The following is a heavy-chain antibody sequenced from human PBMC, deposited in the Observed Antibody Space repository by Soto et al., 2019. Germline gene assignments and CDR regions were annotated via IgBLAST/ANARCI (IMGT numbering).Heavy chain of an antibody. D-gene: IGHD1-26*01. Sequence: EVQLVESGGGLVQPGGSLRLSCAASGFTFSSYSMNWVRQAPGKGLEWVSSITDTSSTIYYADSVKGRFTISRDNAKSSLFLQMNSLRDDDTAVYYCAREKWEEYYLDAFAIWGQGTMVTVSS. CDR2: ITDTSSTI. CDR1: GFTFSSYS. CDR3: AREKWEEYYLDAFAI. V-gene: IGHV3-48*02. J-gene: IGHJ3*02.